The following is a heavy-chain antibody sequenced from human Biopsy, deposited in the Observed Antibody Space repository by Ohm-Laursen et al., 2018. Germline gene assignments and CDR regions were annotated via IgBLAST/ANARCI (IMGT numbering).Heavy chain of an antibody. V-gene: IGHV1-46*01. D-gene: IGHD6-19*01. CDR2: INPSGSTT. Sequence: GASVKASCKASGYSFTSYYMHWVRQAPGQGLEWMGMINPSGSTTSYPQIFQGRVTMTRDTSKSTVYMELSNLRSADTAVYFCARNTGWYGDLYYFDYWGQGTLVTVSS. J-gene: IGHJ4*02. CDR1: GYSFTSYY. CDR3: ARNTGWYGDLYYFDY.